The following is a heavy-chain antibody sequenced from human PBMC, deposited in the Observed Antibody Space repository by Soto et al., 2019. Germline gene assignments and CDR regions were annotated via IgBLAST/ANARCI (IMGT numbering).Heavy chain of an antibody. CDR3: ARRPPFSLVDYVTYFFDY. J-gene: IGHJ4*02. V-gene: IGHV1-18*01. CDR1: GYTFLSYA. D-gene: IGHD3-10*02. Sequence: QVQLVQSGAEVRKPGASVKVSCKASGYTFLSYAISWVRQAPGQGLEWMGWISPNSGNTNYAQKLQGRVTMTTDTSTSTVYRERRSLRSDDTAFYYCARRPPFSLVDYVTYFFDYWGQGTLVTVSS. CDR2: ISPNSGNT.